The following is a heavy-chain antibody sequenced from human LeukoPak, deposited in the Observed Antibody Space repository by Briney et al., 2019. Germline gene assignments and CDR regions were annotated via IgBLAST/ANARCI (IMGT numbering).Heavy chain of an antibody. J-gene: IGHJ4*02. V-gene: IGHV1-46*01. D-gene: IGHD3/OR15-3a*01. Sequence: ASVTVSCKASGYTFPTHYIHWVRLAPGQGLEWMGIINPRGGSTNYAQKFKGRVTMTRDTSTSTVYLELSSLRSEDTAVYYCARDFFNMISEYWGQGTLVTVSS. CDR1: GYTFPTHY. CDR2: INPRGGST. CDR3: ARDFFNMISEY.